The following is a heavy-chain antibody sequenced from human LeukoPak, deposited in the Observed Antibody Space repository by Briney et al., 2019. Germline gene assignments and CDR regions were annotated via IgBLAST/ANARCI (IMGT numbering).Heavy chain of an antibody. CDR2: ISGSGGST. CDR3: ARDPSSLRDSFDY. CDR1: GFTSSSYA. Sequence: QSGGSLRLSCAASGFTSSSYAMSWVRQAPGKGLEWVSAISGSGGSTYYADSVKGRFTISRDNAKNSLYLQMNSLRAEDTAVYYCARDPSSLRDSFDYWGQGTLVTVSS. J-gene: IGHJ4*02. V-gene: IGHV3-23*01.